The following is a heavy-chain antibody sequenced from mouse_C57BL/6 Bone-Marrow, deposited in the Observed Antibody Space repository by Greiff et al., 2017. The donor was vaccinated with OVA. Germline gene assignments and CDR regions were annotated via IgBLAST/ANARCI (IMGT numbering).Heavy chain of an antibody. D-gene: IGHD2-5*01. CDR1: GFTFSSYA. V-gene: IGHV5-9-1*02. Sequence: EVMLVESGEGLVKPGGSLKLSCAASGFTFSSYAMSWVRQTPEKRLEWVAYISSGGDYIYYADTVKGRFTISRDNARNTLYLQMSSLKSEDTAMYYCTREWGYSNYAMDYWGQGTSVTVSS. CDR2: ISSGGDYI. J-gene: IGHJ4*01. CDR3: TREWGYSNYAMDY.